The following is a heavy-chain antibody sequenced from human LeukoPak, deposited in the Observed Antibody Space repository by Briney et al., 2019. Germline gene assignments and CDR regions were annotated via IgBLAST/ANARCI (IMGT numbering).Heavy chain of an antibody. Sequence: SETLSLTCTVSGGSISSSGYYWGWIRQPPGKGPEWIWNIYYTGSTYYNPSLKSRVTMSLDMSKNQFSLNLSSVTVADTAVYYCVRHWPSDYRVNDMDVWGQGTTVIVSS. CDR1: GGSISSSGYY. J-gene: IGHJ6*02. D-gene: IGHD4-11*01. CDR2: IYYTGST. V-gene: IGHV4-39*01. CDR3: VRHWPSDYRVNDMDV.